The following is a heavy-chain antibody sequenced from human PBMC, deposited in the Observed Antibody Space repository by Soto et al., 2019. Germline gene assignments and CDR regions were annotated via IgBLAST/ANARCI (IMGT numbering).Heavy chain of an antibody. Sequence: GGSLRLSCAASGYSFSRHGMHWVRQAPGKGLEWVAVISYDGSNQDYADSVKGRFSISRDNSKNTVYLQMNSLRVEDSAVYYCARDRSSTYYYYGMDLWGQGTTVTVSS. CDR2: ISYDGSNQ. V-gene: IGHV3-30-3*01. CDR3: ARDRSSTYYYYGMDL. CDR1: GYSFSRHG. D-gene: IGHD6-19*01. J-gene: IGHJ6*02.